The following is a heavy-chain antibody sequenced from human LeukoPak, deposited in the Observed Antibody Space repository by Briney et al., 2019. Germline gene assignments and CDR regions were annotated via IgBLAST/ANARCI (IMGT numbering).Heavy chain of an antibody. Sequence: GGSLRLSCAASGFTFSSYAMHWVRQAPGKGLEWVAVISYDGSNKYYADSVKGRFTISRDNSKNTLYLQMNSLRAEDTAVYYCARGLYYYGSGSYALFDYWGQGTLVTVSS. CDR3: ARGLYYYGSGSYALFDY. CDR2: ISYDGSNK. J-gene: IGHJ4*02. V-gene: IGHV3-30*04. CDR1: GFTFSSYA. D-gene: IGHD3-10*01.